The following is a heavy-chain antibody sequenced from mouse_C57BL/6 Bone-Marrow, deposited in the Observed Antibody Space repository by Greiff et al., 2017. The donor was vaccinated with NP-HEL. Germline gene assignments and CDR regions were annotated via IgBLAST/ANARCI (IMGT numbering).Heavy chain of an antibody. J-gene: IGHJ1*03. V-gene: IGHV14-4*01. CDR1: GFNITDDY. CDR2: IDPENGDT. Sequence: EVKLQESGAELVRPGASVKLSCTASGFNITDDYMHWVKQRPEQGLEWIGWIDPENGDTEYASKFQGKATITADTSSNTAYLQLSSLTSEDTAVYYCTTITTVVATDWYFDVWGTGTTVTVSS. D-gene: IGHD1-1*01. CDR3: TTITTVVATDWYFDV.